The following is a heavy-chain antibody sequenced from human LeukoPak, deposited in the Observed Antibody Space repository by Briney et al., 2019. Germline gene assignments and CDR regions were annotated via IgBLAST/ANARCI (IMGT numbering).Heavy chain of an antibody. Sequence: NPSETLSLTCAVSGGSISSSNWWSWVRQPPGKGLEWIGEIYHSGSTNYNPSLKSRVTISADKSKNQFSLKLSSVTAADTAVYYCARLLHYDSRLFFDYWGQGTLVTVSS. CDR2: IYHSGST. V-gene: IGHV4-4*02. CDR1: GGSISSSNW. D-gene: IGHD3-22*01. J-gene: IGHJ4*02. CDR3: ARLLHYDSRLFFDY.